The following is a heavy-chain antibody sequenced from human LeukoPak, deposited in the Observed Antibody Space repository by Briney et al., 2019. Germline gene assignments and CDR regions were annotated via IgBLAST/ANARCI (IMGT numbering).Heavy chain of an antibody. CDR3: ARNLRTYDY. CDR2: INHSGRT. J-gene: IGHJ4*02. Sequence: SETLSLTCAVYGGSFSGYYWSWIRQPPGKGLEWIGEINHSGRTNYNPSLKSRVTISVDTSKNQFSLKLGSVTAADTAVYYCARNLRTYDYWGQGTLVTVSS. V-gene: IGHV4-34*01. D-gene: IGHD1-14*01. CDR1: GGSFSGYY.